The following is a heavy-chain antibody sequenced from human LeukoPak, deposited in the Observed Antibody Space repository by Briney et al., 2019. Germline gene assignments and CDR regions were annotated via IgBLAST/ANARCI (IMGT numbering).Heavy chain of an antibody. Sequence: SQTLSLTCTVSGGSISGGSYYWSWIRQPAGKGLEWIGRIYTSGSTNYNPSLKSRVTISVDTSKNQFSLKLSSVTAADTAVYYCARGVNYYDYVWGSYRLFDYWGQGTLVTVSS. D-gene: IGHD3-16*02. CDR1: GGSISGGSYY. V-gene: IGHV4-61*02. CDR2: IYTSGST. J-gene: IGHJ4*02. CDR3: ARGVNYYDYVWGSYRLFDY.